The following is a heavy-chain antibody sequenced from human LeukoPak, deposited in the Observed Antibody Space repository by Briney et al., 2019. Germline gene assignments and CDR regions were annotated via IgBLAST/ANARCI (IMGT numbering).Heavy chain of an antibody. Sequence: GGSLRLSCAASGFTFRNFWMSWVRQAPGKGLEWVANMNEEASRIYYLDSVKGRFTISRDNAKNSLFLQTNSLRAEDTAVYYCARDGDGLIFPTDSRGQGTLVTVSS. J-gene: IGHJ4*02. V-gene: IGHV3-7*01. CDR1: GFTFRNFW. D-gene: IGHD2-21*01. CDR2: MNEEASRI. CDR3: ARDGDGLIFPTDS.